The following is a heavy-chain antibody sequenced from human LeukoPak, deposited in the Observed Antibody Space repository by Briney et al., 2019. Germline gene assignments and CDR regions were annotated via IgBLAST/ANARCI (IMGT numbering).Heavy chain of an antibody. D-gene: IGHD3-10*01. J-gene: IGHJ5*02. CDR3: ARGQYYYGSGSYASGFDP. CDR2: INPNSGGT. V-gene: IGHV1-2*02. Sequence: ASVKVSCKASGYTFTCYYMHWVRQAPGQGLELMGWINPNSGGTNYAQKFQGRVTMTRDTSISTAYMELSRLRSDDTAVYYCARGQYYYGSGSYASGFDPWGQGTLVTVSS. CDR1: GYTFTCYY.